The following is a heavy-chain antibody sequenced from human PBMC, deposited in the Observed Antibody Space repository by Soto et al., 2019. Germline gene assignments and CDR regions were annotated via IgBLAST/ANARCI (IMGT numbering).Heavy chain of an antibody. CDR3: ARDRGANYYYGMDV. CDR2: IWYDGSNK. Sequence: QVQLVESGGGVVQPGRSLRLSCAASGFTFSSYGMHWVRQAPGKGPEWVAVIWYDGSNKYYADSVKGRFTISRDSYKNTLYLKMNSLGAEETAVYYCARDRGANYYYGMDVWGQGTTVTVSS. J-gene: IGHJ6*02. CDR1: GFTFSSYG. V-gene: IGHV3-33*01.